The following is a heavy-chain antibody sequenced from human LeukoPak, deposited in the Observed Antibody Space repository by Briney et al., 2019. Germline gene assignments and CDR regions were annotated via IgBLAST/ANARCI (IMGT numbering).Heavy chain of an antibody. CDR3: APYGSGSYFLGY. Sequence: SETLSLTCIVSGDSISSSNYYWARIRQPPGKGLEWIGSIYSSGSTYYNPSLKSRVTVSVDTSKNQFSPRLSSVTAADTAAYYCAPYGSGSYFLGYWGQGTLVTVSS. CDR2: IYSSGST. CDR1: GDSISSSNYY. V-gene: IGHV4-39*07. D-gene: IGHD3-10*01. J-gene: IGHJ4*02.